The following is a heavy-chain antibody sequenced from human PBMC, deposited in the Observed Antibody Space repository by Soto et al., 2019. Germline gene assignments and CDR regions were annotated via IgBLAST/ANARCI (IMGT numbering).Heavy chain of an antibody. Sequence: GGSLRLSCAASGFAFSSYGMHWVRQAPGKGLEWVAVISYDGSNKYYADSVKGRFTISRDNSKNTLYLQMNSLRAEDTAVYYCAKQDSSGYYPLFDYWGQGTLVTVSS. V-gene: IGHV3-30*18. CDR2: ISYDGSNK. CDR3: AKQDSSGYYPLFDY. D-gene: IGHD3-22*01. J-gene: IGHJ4*02. CDR1: GFAFSSYG.